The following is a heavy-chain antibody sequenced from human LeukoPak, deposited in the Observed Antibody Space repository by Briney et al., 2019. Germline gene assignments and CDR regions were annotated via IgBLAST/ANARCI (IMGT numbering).Heavy chain of an antibody. Sequence: GGSLRLSCAASGFTFSSYSMNWVRQAPGKGLEWVSSISSSSSYIYYADSVKGRFTISRDNAKNSLYLQMNSLRAEDTAVYYCARERPPSDAFDIWGQGTMVTVSS. D-gene: IGHD6-6*01. CDR2: ISSSSSYI. CDR1: GFTFSSYS. J-gene: IGHJ3*02. V-gene: IGHV3-21*01. CDR3: ARERPPSDAFDI.